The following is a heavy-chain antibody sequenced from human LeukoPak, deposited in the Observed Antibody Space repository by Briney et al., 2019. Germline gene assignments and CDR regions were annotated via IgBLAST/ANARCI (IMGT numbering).Heavy chain of an antibody. CDR2: ISYDGSNK. V-gene: IGHV3-30*03. CDR1: GFTFSSYG. J-gene: IGHJ6*02. Sequence: PGGSLRLSCAASGFTFSSYGMHWVRQAPGKGLEWVAVISYDGSNKYYADSVKGRFTISRDNSKNTLYLQMNSLRAEDTAVYYCASRPAAIPLNYYYYYGMDAWGQGTTDTVSS. D-gene: IGHD2-2*02. CDR3: ASRPAAIPLNYYYYYGMDA.